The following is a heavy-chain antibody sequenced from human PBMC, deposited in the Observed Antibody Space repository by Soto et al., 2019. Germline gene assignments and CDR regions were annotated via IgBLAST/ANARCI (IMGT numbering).Heavy chain of an antibody. CDR1: GFTFSYYS. J-gene: IGHJ4*02. D-gene: IGHD2-21*01. CDR3: ARDPVGVDSTFFFDS. CDR2: ISSSTTYI. Sequence: EVQLVVSGGGLVKPGGSLRLSCAASGFTFSYYSMTWVRQSPGRGLEWVSSISSSTTYISYAASVRGRFTISRDNAKNSLYLQMSSLRADDTAVYYCARDPVGVDSTFFFDSWGQGTLVTVSS. V-gene: IGHV3-21*02.